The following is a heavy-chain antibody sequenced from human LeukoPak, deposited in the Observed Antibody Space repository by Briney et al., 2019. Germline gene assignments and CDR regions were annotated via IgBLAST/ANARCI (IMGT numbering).Heavy chain of an antibody. V-gene: IGHV3-53*04. CDR3: ARRPKLPSDVSGMDV. CDR1: GFTVSSNY. Sequence: QPGGSLRLSCAASGFTVSSNYMSWVRQAPGKGLEWVSVIYSGGSTYYADSVKGRFTISRHNSKNTLYLQMNSLRAEDTAVYYCARRPKLPSDVSGMDVWGQGTTVTVSS. D-gene: IGHD2-15*01. CDR2: IYSGGST. J-gene: IGHJ6*02.